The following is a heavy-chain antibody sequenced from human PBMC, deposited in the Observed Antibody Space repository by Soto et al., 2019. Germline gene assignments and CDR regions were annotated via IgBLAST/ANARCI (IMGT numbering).Heavy chain of an antibody. CDR3: ARVSGYYGSGSYQDYYYYGMDV. V-gene: IGHV4-59*12. Sequence: SETPSLTCTVSGGSICSYYWSWIRQPPGKGLEWIGYIYYSGSTNYNPSLKSRVTISVDTSKNQFSLKLSSVTAADTAVYYCARVSGYYGSGSYQDYYYYGMDVWGQGTTVTVSS. J-gene: IGHJ6*02. CDR2: IYYSGST. D-gene: IGHD3-10*01. CDR1: GGSICSYY.